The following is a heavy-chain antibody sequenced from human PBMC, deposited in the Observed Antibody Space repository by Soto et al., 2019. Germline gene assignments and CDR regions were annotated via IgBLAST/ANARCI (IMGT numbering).Heavy chain of an antibody. V-gene: IGHV3-43*01. J-gene: IGHJ6*02. CDR3: AKDRGLGYCSGGSCYYYYGMDV. CDR2: ISWDGGST. D-gene: IGHD2-15*01. CDR1: GFTFDDYT. Sequence: EVQLVESGGVVVQPGGSLRLSCAASGFTFDDYTMHWVRQAPGKGLEWLSLISWDGGSTYYADSVKGRFIISRDNSKNSLYLQMNSLRTEDTALYYCAKDRGLGYCSGGSCYYYYGMDVWGQGTTVTVSS.